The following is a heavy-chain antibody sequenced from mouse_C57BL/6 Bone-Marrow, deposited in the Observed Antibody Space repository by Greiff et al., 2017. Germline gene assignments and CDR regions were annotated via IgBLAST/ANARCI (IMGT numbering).Heavy chain of an antibody. J-gene: IGHJ1*03. CDR2: ISDGGSYT. Sequence: EVQGVASGGGLVKPGGSLKLSCAASGFTFSSYAMSWVRQPPEKRLEWVATISDGGSYTYYPDNVKGRFTISRDNAKNNLYLQMSHLKAADKAMYYCARVGNYRYFDVWGTGTTVTVSS. CDR3: ARVGNYRYFDV. V-gene: IGHV5-4*01. CDR1: GFTFSSYA. D-gene: IGHD2-1*01.